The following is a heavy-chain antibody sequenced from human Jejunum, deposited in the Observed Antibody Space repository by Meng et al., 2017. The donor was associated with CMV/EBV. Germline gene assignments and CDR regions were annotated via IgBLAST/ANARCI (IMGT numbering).Heavy chain of an antibody. J-gene: IGHJ4*02. CDR2: ISAYNGNI. D-gene: IGHD1-26*01. Sequence: QAQLVRSGGEVKKPGASLKVSCKASGYTFTNYGITWVRQAPGQGLEWMGWISAYNGNINYAQTLQGRVTMTTDTSTSTAYMELRSLRSDDTAVYYCARVEVGITSGDYWGQGTLVTASS. CDR1: GYTFTNYG. V-gene: IGHV1-18*01. CDR3: ARVEVGITSGDY.